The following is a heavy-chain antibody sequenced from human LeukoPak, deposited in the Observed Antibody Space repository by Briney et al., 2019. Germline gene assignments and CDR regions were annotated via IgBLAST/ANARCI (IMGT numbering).Heavy chain of an antibody. CDR1: GGSFRNYY. J-gene: IGHJ6*03. Sequence: SETLSLTCAVYGGSFRNYYWTWIRQSPGKGLEWIGEINHDEITNYNPPLKSRVTISADTSKNQFSLNLNSVTVADTAVYYCATYTCSGGSCYGYYVDVWGNGTTVTVSS. V-gene: IGHV4-34*01. D-gene: IGHD2-15*01. CDR3: ATYTCSGGSCYGYYVDV. CDR2: INHDEIT.